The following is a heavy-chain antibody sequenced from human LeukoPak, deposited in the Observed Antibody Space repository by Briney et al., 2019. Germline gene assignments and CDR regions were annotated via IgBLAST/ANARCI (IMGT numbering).Heavy chain of an antibody. J-gene: IGHJ4*01. Sequence: PGGSLRLSCAASGFTFSSYAMSWVRQTPRKGLEWVSSISGDGGSTYYADSLRGRFTISRDNFRNTLFLQMNSLRAEDTAVYFCAKDPSFGSGTLYPTFDYWGHGTLVAVSS. CDR3: AKDPSFGSGTLYPTFDY. V-gene: IGHV3-23*01. D-gene: IGHD3-10*01. CDR2: ISGDGGST. CDR1: GFTFSSYA.